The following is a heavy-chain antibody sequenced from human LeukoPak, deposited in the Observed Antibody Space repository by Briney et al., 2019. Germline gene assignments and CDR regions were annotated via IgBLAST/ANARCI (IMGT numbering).Heavy chain of an antibody. CDR2: IIPIFGTA. CDR3: ARDKRRYYYDSSGRLFDY. Sequence: SVKVSCKASGGTFSSYAISWVRQAPGQGLEWMGGIIPIFGTANYAQKFQGRVTITADESTSTAYMELSSLRSEDTAVYYCARDKRRYYYDSSGRLFDYWGQGTLVTVSS. J-gene: IGHJ4*02. D-gene: IGHD3-22*01. CDR1: GGTFSSYA. V-gene: IGHV1-69*13.